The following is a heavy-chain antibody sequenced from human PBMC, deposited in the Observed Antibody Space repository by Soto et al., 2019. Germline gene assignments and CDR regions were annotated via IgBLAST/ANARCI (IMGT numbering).Heavy chain of an antibody. Sequence: GASVKCSRNDSGGTISSYASSWVPQAPGQGLEWTGGIIPIFGTANYAQKFQGRVTITADESTSTAYMELSSLRSEDTAVYYCARSSRLGYSYGYRFDYWGQGTLVTVS. V-gene: IGHV1-69*13. CDR2: IIPIFGTA. CDR3: ARSSRLGYSYGYRFDY. D-gene: IGHD5-18*01. CDR1: GGTISSYA. J-gene: IGHJ4*02.